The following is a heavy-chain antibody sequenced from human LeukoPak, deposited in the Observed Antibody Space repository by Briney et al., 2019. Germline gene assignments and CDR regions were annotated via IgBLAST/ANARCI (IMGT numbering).Heavy chain of an antibody. CDR1: GYSISSGYY. Sequence: SETLSLTCTVSGYSISSGYYWGLIRQPPGKGLEWVGSSYRSRSTYYNPSLKSRTTLSVNSYKHHSSLQLSSMTAADTAVYYGARVRDVTIFGVVPRGYFDYWGQGTLVTVSS. CDR3: ARVRDVTIFGVVPRGYFDY. V-gene: IGHV4-38-2*02. J-gene: IGHJ4*02. CDR2: SYRSRST. D-gene: IGHD3-3*01.